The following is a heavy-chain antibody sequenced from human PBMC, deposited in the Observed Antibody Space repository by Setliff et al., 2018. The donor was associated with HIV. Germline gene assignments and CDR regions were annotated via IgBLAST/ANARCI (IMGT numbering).Heavy chain of an antibody. CDR1: GSTSGVYY. CDR3: ARGTYYDFWTEYGVAAFDI. V-gene: IGHV4-4*07. CDR2: TYKGGIT. D-gene: IGHD3-3*01. Sequence: SETLSLTCTVSGSTSGVYYWTWIRHSAGKGLEWLGHTYKGGITNYNPSLKSRVSISSDAFKKQFSLRLTSVTAADTAVYYCARGTYYDFWTEYGVAAFDIWGQGTKVTVSS. J-gene: IGHJ3*02.